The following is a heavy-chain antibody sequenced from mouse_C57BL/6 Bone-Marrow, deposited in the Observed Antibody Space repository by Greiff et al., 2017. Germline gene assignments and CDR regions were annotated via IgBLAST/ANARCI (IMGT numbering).Heavy chain of an antibody. CDR3: ARIDLYGNYEEYYAMDY. Sequence: QVQLKESGPGILQPSQTLSLTCSFSGFSLSTFGMGVGWIRQPSGKGLEWLAHIWWDDDKYYNPALKSRLTISKDTSKNQVFLKIANVDTADTATYYCARIDLYGNYEEYYAMDYWGQGTSVTVSS. J-gene: IGHJ4*01. CDR1: GFSLSTFGMG. CDR2: IWWDDDK. D-gene: IGHD2-1*01. V-gene: IGHV8-8*01.